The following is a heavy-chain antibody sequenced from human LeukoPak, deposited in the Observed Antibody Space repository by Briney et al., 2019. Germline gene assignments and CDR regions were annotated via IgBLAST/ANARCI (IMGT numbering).Heavy chain of an antibody. CDR1: GGSISSSSYY. Sequence: PSETLSLTCTVSGGSISSSSYYWGWIRQPPGKGLEWIGSIYYSGSTYYNPSLKSRVTISVDTSKNQFSLKLSSVTAADTAVYYCARVHAGTTIYCGMDVWGQGTTVTVSS. CDR2: IYYSGST. CDR3: ARVHAGTTIYCGMDV. J-gene: IGHJ6*02. D-gene: IGHD1-7*01. V-gene: IGHV4-39*01.